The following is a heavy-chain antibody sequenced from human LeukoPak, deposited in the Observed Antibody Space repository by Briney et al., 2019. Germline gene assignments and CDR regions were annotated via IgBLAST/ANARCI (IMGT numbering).Heavy chain of an antibody. Sequence: PSETLSLTCTVSGGSISSSSYYWGWIRQPPGKGLEWIGSIYYSGSTYYNPSLKSRVTISVDTSKNQFSLKLSSVTAAGTAVYYCASSRSDTMIVVVTAFDIWGQGTMVTVSS. V-gene: IGHV4-39*07. CDR1: GGSISSSSYY. D-gene: IGHD3-22*01. J-gene: IGHJ3*02. CDR2: IYYSGST. CDR3: ASSRSDTMIVVVTAFDI.